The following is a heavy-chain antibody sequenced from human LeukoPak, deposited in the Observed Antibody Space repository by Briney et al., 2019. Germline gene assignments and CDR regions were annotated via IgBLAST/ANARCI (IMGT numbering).Heavy chain of an antibody. V-gene: IGHV3-11*01. CDR2: ISSSGSTI. Sequence: LSLTCAVYGGSISGYYWSWIRQPPGKGLEWVSYISSSGSTIYYADSVKGRFTISRDNAKNSLYLQMNSLRAEDTAVYYCARDSSDYGMDVWGQGTTVTVSS. CDR3: ARDSSDYGMDV. J-gene: IGHJ6*02. CDR1: GGSISGYY.